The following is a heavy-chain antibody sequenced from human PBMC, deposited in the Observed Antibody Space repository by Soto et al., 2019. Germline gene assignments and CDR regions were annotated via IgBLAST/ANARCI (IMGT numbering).Heavy chain of an antibody. CDR3: AKDAITMVRGVISYYGMDV. CDR1: GFTFDDYA. Sequence: EVQLVESGGGLVQPGRSLRLSCAASGFTFDDYAMHWVRQAPGKGLEWVSGISWNSGSIGYPDSVKGRFTISRDNAKNSLYLQMTSLRAEDTALYYCAKDAITMVRGVISYYGMDVWGQGTTVTVSS. J-gene: IGHJ6*02. V-gene: IGHV3-9*01. CDR2: ISWNSGSI. D-gene: IGHD3-10*01.